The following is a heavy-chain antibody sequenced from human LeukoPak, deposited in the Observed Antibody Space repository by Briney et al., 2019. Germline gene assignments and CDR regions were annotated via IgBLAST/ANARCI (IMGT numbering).Heavy chain of an antibody. CDR1: GFTFGDYA. V-gene: IGHV3-49*04. CDR3: TREDGYNRRFDY. J-gene: IGHJ4*02. CDR2: IRSKAYGGTT. D-gene: IGHD5-24*01. Sequence: GGSLRLSCTASGFTFGDYAMSWVRQAPGKGLEWVGFIRSKAYGGTTEYAASVKGRFTISRDDSKTIAYLQRNVLQTEDTAVYYCTREDGYNRRFDYWGQGTLVTVSS.